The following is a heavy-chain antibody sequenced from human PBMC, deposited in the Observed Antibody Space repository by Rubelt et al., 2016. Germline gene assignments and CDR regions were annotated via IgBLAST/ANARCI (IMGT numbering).Heavy chain of an antibody. D-gene: IGHD3-3*01. CDR3: ARGAPITIGNWFDP. Sequence: QVQLQESGPGLVKPSETLSLTCTVSGGSISSYYWSWIRQPPGKGLEWIGYIYYSGSTNYNPSLKSRVTIAVDTSKNQFSRKLSSVTAADTAVYYCARGAPITIGNWFDPWGQGTLVTVSS. V-gene: IGHV4-59*01. J-gene: IGHJ5*02. CDR1: GGSISSYY. CDR2: IYYSGST.